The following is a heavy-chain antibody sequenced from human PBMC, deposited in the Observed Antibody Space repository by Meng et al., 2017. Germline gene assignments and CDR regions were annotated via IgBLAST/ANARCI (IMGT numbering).Heavy chain of an antibody. CDR1: GFTFSSYW. CDR2: IKQDGSEK. Sequence: GESLKISCAASGFTFSSYWMSWVRQAPGKGLEWVANIKQDGSEKYYVDSVKGRFTISRDNAKNSLYLQMNSLRAEDTALYYCARFYFGYSYGPHHFDYWGQGTLVTVSS. CDR3: ARFYFGYSYGPHHFDY. J-gene: IGHJ4*02. D-gene: IGHD5-18*01. V-gene: IGHV3-7*03.